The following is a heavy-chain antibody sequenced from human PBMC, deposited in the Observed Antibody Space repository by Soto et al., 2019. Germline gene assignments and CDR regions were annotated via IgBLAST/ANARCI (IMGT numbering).Heavy chain of an antibody. J-gene: IGHJ4*02. D-gene: IGHD1-26*01. CDR1: GFTVSSNY. CDR2: FYSGGST. CDR3: AKAGGSYDYFDY. Sequence: SLRLSCAASGFTVSSNYMSWVRQAPGKGLEWVSIFYSGGSTFYADSVKGRFIISRDNSKNTLYLQMNSLRAEDTAVYYCAKAGGSYDYFDYWGQGTLVTVSS. V-gene: IGHV3-66*01.